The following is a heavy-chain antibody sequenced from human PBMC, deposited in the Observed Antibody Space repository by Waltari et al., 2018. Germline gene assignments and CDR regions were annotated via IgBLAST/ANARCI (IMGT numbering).Heavy chain of an antibody. V-gene: IGHV3-30*01. CDR3: AREGYSGSYWFDY. J-gene: IGHJ4*02. D-gene: IGHD1-26*01. CDR2: ISYDGSYK. Sequence: QVQLVESGGGVVQPGRSLRISCSASGFTLSNYAMYWVRQTPGKGLQWVALISYDGSYKYYGDSVKGRFTISRDNSKSTLYLQMNSLRPEDTAVYYCAREGYSGSYWFDYWGQGTLVTVSS. CDR1: GFTLSNYA.